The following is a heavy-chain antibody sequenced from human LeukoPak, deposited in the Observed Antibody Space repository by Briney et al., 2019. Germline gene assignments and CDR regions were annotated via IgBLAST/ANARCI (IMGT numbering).Heavy chain of an antibody. CDR2: ISLSGGTI. J-gene: IGHJ4*02. D-gene: IGHD3-10*01. V-gene: IGHV3-48*01. Sequence: PGGSLRLSCAASGFPFSVYAMNWVRQAPGKGLEWLSYISLSGGTIYYADSVKGRFTVSRDNAKNSLYLQMNSLRAEDTAVYYCARDYAPASVVRGLIIWDYWGQGTLVTVS. CDR1: GFPFSVYA. CDR3: ARDYAPASVVRGLIIWDY.